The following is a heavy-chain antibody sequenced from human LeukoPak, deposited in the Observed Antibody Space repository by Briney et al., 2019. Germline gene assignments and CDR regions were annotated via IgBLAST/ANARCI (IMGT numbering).Heavy chain of an antibody. J-gene: IGHJ6*02. CDR2: ISYDGNNK. CDR3: ARDRGYMDV. CDR1: GFTFRSYG. Sequence: GSLRLSCAASGFTFRSYGIHWVRQAPGKGLEWVAVISYDGNNKYYADSVKGRFTISRDNSKNTLYLQMNSLRAEDTAVYYCARDRGYMDVWGQGTTVTVSS. V-gene: IGHV3-33*05. D-gene: IGHD3-10*01.